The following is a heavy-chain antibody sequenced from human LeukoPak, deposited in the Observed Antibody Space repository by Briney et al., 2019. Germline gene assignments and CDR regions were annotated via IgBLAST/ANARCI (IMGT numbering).Heavy chain of an antibody. Sequence: GGSLRLSCAASGVTFSSYSMNWVRQAPGKGLEWVSSISSSRSCINYADSVKGRFTISRDNAKNSLYLQMNSLRDEDTAVYYCATPTKYNGCYYHWGQGTLVTVSS. CDR3: ATPTKYNGCYYH. CDR2: ISSSRSCI. J-gene: IGHJ5*02. D-gene: IGHD2-2*01. V-gene: IGHV3-21*01. CDR1: GVTFSSYS.